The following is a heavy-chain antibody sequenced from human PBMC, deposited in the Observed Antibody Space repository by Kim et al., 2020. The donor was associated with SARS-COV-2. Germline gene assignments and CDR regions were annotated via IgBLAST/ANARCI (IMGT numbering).Heavy chain of an antibody. V-gene: IGHV1-46*01. Sequence: ASVKVSCKASGYTFTSYYMHWVRQAPGQGLEWMGITNPSGGSTSYAQKFQGRVTMTRDTSTSTVYMELSSLRSEDTAVYYCAAGHGYYYGSGSYYNNWFDPWGQGTLVTVSS. CDR2: TNPSGGST. CDR3: AAGHGYYYGSGSYYNNWFDP. D-gene: IGHD3-10*01. CDR1: GYTFTSYY. J-gene: IGHJ5*02.